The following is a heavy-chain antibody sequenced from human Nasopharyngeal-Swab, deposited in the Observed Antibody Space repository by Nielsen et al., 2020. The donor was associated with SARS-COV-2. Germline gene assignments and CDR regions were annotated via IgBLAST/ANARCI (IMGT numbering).Heavy chain of an antibody. V-gene: IGHV1-46*01. CDR2: INPSGGST. CDR3: ARAFRDGYNYGY. Sequence: WVRQAPGQGLEWMGIINPSGGSTSYAQKFQGRVTMTRDTSTSTVYMELSSLRPEDTAAYYCARAFRDGYNYGYWGQGTLVTVSS. J-gene: IGHJ4*02. D-gene: IGHD5-24*01.